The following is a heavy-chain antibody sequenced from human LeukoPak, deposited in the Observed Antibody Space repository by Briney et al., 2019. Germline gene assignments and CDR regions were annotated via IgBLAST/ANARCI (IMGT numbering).Heavy chain of an antibody. CDR1: GYSISSGYY. D-gene: IGHD2-2*01. CDR2: IYHSGST. V-gene: IGHV4-38-2*01. CDR3: ARAGYCSSTSCSGWFDP. J-gene: IGHJ5*02. Sequence: NPSETLSLTCAVSGYSISSGYYWGWIRQPPGKGLEGIGRIYHSGSTYYNPSLKSRVTISVDTSKNQFSLKLSSVTAADTAVYYCARAGYCSSTSCSGWFDPWGQGTLVTVSS.